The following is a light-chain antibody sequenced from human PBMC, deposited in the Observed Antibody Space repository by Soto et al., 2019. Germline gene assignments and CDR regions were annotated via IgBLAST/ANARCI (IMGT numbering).Light chain of an antibody. CDR1: SSNIGAGYD. CDR3: QSYDSSLSGSV. J-gene: IGLJ3*02. Sequence: QSALTQPPSVSGAPGQRVTISCTGSSSNIGAGYDVHWYQQLPGTAPKLLIYGNSNRPSGVPDRFSGSKSGTSASLAITGLQAEDEADYYCQSYDSSLSGSVSGGGTKLTVL. V-gene: IGLV1-40*01. CDR2: GNS.